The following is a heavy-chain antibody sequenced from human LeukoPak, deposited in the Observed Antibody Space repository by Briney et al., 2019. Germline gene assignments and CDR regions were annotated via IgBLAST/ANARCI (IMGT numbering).Heavy chain of an antibody. CDR2: IYYSGST. V-gene: IGHV4-39*01. CDR3: ARQSYYYDSSGSCYYMDV. D-gene: IGHD3-22*01. CDR1: GGSISSSSYY. J-gene: IGHJ6*03. Sequence: PSETLSLTCTVSGGSISSSSYYWGWIRQPPGKGLEWIGSIYYSGSTYYNPSLKSRVTISVDTSKNQFSLKLSSVTAADTAVYYCARQSYYYDSSGSCYYMDVWGKGTTVTVSS.